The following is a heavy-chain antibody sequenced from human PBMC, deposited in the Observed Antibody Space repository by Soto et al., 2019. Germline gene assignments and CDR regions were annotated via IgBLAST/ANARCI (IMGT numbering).Heavy chain of an antibody. D-gene: IGHD3-10*01. CDR3: ARYSMVRGVPRPPDY. V-gene: IGHV1-18*01. J-gene: IGHJ4*02. CDR2: ISAYNTNT. Sequence: ASVKVSCKASRYTFSNSAISWLPQAPGQGLEWMGWISAYNTNTNYARNLQGRVTMTTDTSASTAYMEMRSLRSDDTAVYYCARYSMVRGVPRPPDYCGKGNLLTVCS. CDR1: RYTFSNSA.